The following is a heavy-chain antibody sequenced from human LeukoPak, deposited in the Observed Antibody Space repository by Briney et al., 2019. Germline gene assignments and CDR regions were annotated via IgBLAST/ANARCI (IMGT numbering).Heavy chain of an antibody. CDR2: MIISGGST. D-gene: IGHD1-7*01. CDR1: GFTFSSYA. J-gene: IGHJ4*02. V-gene: IGHV3-23*01. Sequence: GGSLRLSCEASGFTFSSYAMTWVRQVPGKGLEWVSSMIISGGSTYYADSVKGRFTISRDNSKNTLYLQMNSLRVADTALYYCARETKIDYWGQGALVTVSS. CDR3: ARETKIDY.